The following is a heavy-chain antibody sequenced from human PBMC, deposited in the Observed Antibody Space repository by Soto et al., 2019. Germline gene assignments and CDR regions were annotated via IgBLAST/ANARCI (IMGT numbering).Heavy chain of an antibody. CDR1: GFSLSTSGVG. J-gene: IGHJ4*02. D-gene: IGHD2-15*01. CDR2: IYWDDDK. V-gene: IGHV2-5*02. Sequence: QITLKESGPTLVKPTQTLTLTCTFSGFSLSTSGVGVGWIRQSPGKALEWLALIYWDDDKRYSPSLKSRLTITKDTSKNQVVLTMTNMDPVDTATYYCAHRPSYCSGGSCYSGFDYWGQGTLVTVSS. CDR3: AHRPSYCSGGSCYSGFDY.